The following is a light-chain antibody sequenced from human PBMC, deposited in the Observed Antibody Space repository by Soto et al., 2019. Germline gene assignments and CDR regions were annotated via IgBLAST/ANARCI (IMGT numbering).Light chain of an antibody. CDR1: SSNIGAGFD. CDR3: QSYDSSLSGGSGGRV. CDR2: GNT. Sequence: QSALTQPPSVSGAPGQRVTISCTGSSSNIGAGFDVHWYQQVPGTAPKLLIYGNTNRPSGVPDRFSGSKSGTSASLAITGLQAGDEADYYCQSYDSSLSGGSGGRVFGGGTKLTVL. J-gene: IGLJ2*01. V-gene: IGLV1-40*01.